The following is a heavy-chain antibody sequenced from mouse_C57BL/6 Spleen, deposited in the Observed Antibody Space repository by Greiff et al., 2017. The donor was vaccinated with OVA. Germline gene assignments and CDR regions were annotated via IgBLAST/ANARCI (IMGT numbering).Heavy chain of an antibody. CDR1: GFTFSSYA. CDR2: ISSGGDYI. Sequence: DVMLVESGEGLVKPGGSLKLSCAASGFTFSSYAMSWVRQTPEKRLEWVAYISSGGDYIYYADTVKGRFTISRDNARNTLYLQMSSLKSDDTAMYDGTRGATVVAPYCAMDYWGQGTSVTVSS. CDR3: TRGATVVAPYCAMDY. D-gene: IGHD1-1*01. V-gene: IGHV5-9-1*02. J-gene: IGHJ4*01.